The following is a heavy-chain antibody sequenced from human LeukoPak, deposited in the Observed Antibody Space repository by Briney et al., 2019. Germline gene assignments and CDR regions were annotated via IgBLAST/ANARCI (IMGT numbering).Heavy chain of an antibody. CDR1: GFTFSSYW. CDR2: INSDGSST. J-gene: IGHJ6*02. V-gene: IGHV3-74*01. Sequence: GGSLRLSCAASGFTFSSYWMHWVRQAPGKGLVWVSRINSDGSSTSYADSVKGRFTISRDNAKNTLYLQMNSLRAEDTAVYYCARQRYYSYGMDVWGQGTTVTVSS. CDR3: ARQRYYSYGMDV.